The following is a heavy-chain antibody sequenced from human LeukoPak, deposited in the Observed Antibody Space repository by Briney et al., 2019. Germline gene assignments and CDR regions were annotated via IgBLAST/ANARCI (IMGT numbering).Heavy chain of an antibody. CDR2: INPNSGGT. Sequence: ASVKVSCKASGYTFTGYYMHWVRQAPGQGLEWMGWINPNSGGTNYAQRFQGRVTMTRDTSISTAYMELSRLRSDDTAVYYCARSPMSEGYCSSTRGYNGGDEAFEIWGQGTMVTVSS. J-gene: IGHJ3*02. CDR3: ARSPMSEGYCSSTRGYNGGDEAFEI. CDR1: GYTFTGYY. V-gene: IGHV1-2*02. D-gene: IGHD2-2*02.